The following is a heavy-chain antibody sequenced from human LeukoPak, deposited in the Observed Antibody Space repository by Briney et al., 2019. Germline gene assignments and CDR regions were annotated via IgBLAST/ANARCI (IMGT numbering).Heavy chain of an antibody. J-gene: IGHJ4*02. D-gene: IGHD2-15*01. Sequence: PGGSLRLSCAASGFILSNHWMTWVRQAPGKGLEWVGHIKSKVDGGTPDYVAPVKGRFTISRDDSRNTLYLQMSSLNTEDTAVYYCTTRSPARYCSDSACYSSADYWGQGTLVTVSS. CDR1: GFILSNHW. CDR2: IKSKVDGGTP. V-gene: IGHV3-15*01. CDR3: TTRSPARYCSDSACYSSADY.